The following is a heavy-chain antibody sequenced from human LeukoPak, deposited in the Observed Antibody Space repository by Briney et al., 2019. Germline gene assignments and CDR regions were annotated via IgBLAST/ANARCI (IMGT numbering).Heavy chain of an antibody. CDR2: INPNSGGT. J-gene: IGHJ4*02. V-gene: IGHV1-2*02. Sequence: ASVKVSCKASGYTFTGYYMHWVRRAPGQGLEWMGWINPNSGGTNYAQKFQGRVTMTRDTSISTAYMELSRLRSDDTAVYCCARTSGGGYDIDYWGQGTLVTVSS. CDR1: GYTFTGYY. D-gene: IGHD5-12*01. CDR3: ARTSGGGYDIDY.